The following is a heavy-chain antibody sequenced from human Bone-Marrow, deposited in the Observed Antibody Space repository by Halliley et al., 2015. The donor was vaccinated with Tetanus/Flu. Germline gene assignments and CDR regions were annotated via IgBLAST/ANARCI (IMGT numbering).Heavy chain of an antibody. CDR3: ARSPIVMGGARFSSRGPLDH. CDR2: ISGDGRAT. J-gene: IGHJ4*02. D-gene: IGHD3-10*01. V-gene: IGHV3-23*01. Sequence: SLRLSCAASGFTFTKHALSWVRQAPGEGLQWVSTISGDGRATSTLDSVKGRFTISRDNSMNTLFLQLNSLRVDDSALYYCARSPIVMGGARFSSRGPLDHWGQGTLVTVSS. CDR1: GFTFTKHA.